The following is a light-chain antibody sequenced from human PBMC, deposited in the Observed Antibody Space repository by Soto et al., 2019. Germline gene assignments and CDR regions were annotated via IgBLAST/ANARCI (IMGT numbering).Light chain of an antibody. Sequence: DIQMTQSPSSLSASVGDRVTITCQASQDISNYLNWYQQKPGKAPKLLIDAASNLETGVPSRFSGSGSGTDFTFTISSLQPEDIATYYCQQYDNRPPLNFGGGTNVEIK. CDR1: QDISNY. V-gene: IGKV1-33*01. CDR3: QQYDNRPPLN. CDR2: AAS. J-gene: IGKJ4*01.